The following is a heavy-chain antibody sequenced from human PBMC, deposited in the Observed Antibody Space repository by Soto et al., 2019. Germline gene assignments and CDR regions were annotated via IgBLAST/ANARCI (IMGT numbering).Heavy chain of an antibody. CDR2: IYYSGST. V-gene: IGHV4-59*01. Sequence: PSESLSLTCAVSVGSIRSYYWSWIREPRGKGLEWIGYIYYSGSTNYNPSLKSRVAISVDTSKNQFSLKLSSVSAAGTAVYYCARGTFWGVTIFSKLGYYFAYWGHGAPVAVSS. J-gene: IGHJ4*01. CDR3: ARGTFWGVTIFSKLGYYFAY. CDR1: VGSIRSYY. D-gene: IGHD3-9*01.